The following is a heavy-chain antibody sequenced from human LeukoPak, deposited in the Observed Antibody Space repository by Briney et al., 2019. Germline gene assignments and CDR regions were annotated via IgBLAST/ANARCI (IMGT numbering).Heavy chain of an antibody. CDR3: ARARIRRVVAATNFDY. Sequence: KPSETLSLTCAVYGGSFSGYYWSWIRQPPGKGLEWIGEINHSGSTNYNPSLKSRVTISVDTSKNQFSLKLSSVTAADTAVYYCARARIRRVVAATNFDYWGQGTLVTVSS. V-gene: IGHV4-34*01. CDR2: INHSGST. CDR1: GGSFSGYY. J-gene: IGHJ4*02. D-gene: IGHD2-15*01.